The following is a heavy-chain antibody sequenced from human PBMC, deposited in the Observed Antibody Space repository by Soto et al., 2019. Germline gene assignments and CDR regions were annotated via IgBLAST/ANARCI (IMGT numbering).Heavy chain of an antibody. D-gene: IGHD2-21*02. V-gene: IGHV3-30*07. CDR3: ARSPQRVTGWCDP. J-gene: IGHJ5*02. Sequence: SVKGRFTISRDNSKNTLYLQMNSLRADDTAVYYCARSPQRVTGWCDPWGQGTLVTVSS.